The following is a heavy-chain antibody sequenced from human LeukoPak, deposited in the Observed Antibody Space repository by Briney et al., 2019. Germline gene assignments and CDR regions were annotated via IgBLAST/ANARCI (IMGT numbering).Heavy chain of an antibody. D-gene: IGHD6-13*01. CDR2: ISGTGGRT. CDR1: GFAFSSYA. J-gene: IGHJ4*02. Sequence: PGGSLRLSCAASGFAFSSYAMSWVRQAPGKGLEWVSSISGTGGRTYYADSVKGRFTISRDNSKNTLDLQMNSLRADDTAVYYCARDGYSNYWYLNLRGQGTLVTVSS. V-gene: IGHV3-23*01. CDR3: ARDGYSNYWYLNL.